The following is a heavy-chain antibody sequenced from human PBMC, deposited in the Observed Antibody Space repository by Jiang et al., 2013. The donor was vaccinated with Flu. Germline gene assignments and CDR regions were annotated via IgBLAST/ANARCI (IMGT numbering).Heavy chain of an antibody. CDR1: GFTFSFHG. Sequence: SGGGLVKPGGSLRLSCVASGFTFSFHGMNWVRQAPGKGLEWVSSISSSSDYIYYARSVMGRFTISRDNAKNSLYLQMNDLRVEDTAVYYCARAHTYYYDTSGFESDYWGQGTLVTVSS. J-gene: IGHJ4*02. D-gene: IGHD3-22*01. CDR2: ISSSSDYI. V-gene: IGHV3-21*01. CDR3: ARAHTYYYDTSGFESDY.